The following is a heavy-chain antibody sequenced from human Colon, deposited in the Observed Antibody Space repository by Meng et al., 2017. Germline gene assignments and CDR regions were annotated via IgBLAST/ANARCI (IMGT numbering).Heavy chain of an antibody. V-gene: IGHV3-9*01. CDR3: AKGATRRYYPHGMDV. D-gene: IGHD6-6*01. Sequence: SLKISCAVSGISMDDYAIHWVRQAPGKGLEWVSSINWNRAYIDYADSVKGRFIISTDTAQNSLHLQMNSRRAEDTALDFCAKGATRRYYPHGMDVWGQGTMVTVSS. CDR1: GISMDDYA. J-gene: IGHJ6*02. CDR2: INWNRAYI.